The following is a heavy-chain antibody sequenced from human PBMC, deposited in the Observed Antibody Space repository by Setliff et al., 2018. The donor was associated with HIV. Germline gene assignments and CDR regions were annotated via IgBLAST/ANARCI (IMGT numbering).Heavy chain of an antibody. V-gene: IGHV3-53*05. CDR1: GFVVSNSY. Sequence: GGSLRLSCAASGFVVSNSYMSWVRQSPEKGLEWVSTIANCINTYYADSVKGRFTISRDNSRNTLFLQMNNLSPEDTATYYCVRDPIEGSPDYFDYWGQGALVTVSS. CDR3: VRDPIEGSPDYFDY. J-gene: IGHJ4*02. CDR2: IANCINT. D-gene: IGHD1-26*01.